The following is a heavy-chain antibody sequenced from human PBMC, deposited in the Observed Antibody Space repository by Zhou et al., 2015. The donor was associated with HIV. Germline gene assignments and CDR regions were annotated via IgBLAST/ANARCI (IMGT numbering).Heavy chain of an antibody. CDR2: IIPIFGTA. V-gene: IGHV1-69*12. J-gene: IGHJ4*02. CDR3: AREGLGSSGWYGAGAGSFDY. CDR1: GGTFSSYA. Sequence: QVQLVQSGAEVKKPGSSVKVSCKASGGTFSSYAISWVRQAPGQGLEWMGGIIPIFGTANYAQKFQGRVTITADESTSTAYMELSSLRSEDTAVYYCAREGLGSSGWYGAGAGSFDYWGQGTLVTGLL. D-gene: IGHD6-19*01.